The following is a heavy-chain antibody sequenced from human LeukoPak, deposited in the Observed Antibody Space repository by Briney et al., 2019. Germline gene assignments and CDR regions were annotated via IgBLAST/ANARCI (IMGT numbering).Heavy chain of an antibody. J-gene: IGHJ4*02. V-gene: IGHV3-21*01. CDR2: ISDDSIWI. Sequence: GGSLRLSCAASGFTFSRYSMSWVRQAPGKGLEWVSSISDDSIWIYYADSVEGRFTISRDNAQNSLYLQMNSLRAEDTAVYYCANHLACGSTHSPPFDYWGQGTLVTVSS. CDR3: ANHLACGSTHSPPFDY. CDR1: GFTFSRYS. D-gene: IGHD2-2*01.